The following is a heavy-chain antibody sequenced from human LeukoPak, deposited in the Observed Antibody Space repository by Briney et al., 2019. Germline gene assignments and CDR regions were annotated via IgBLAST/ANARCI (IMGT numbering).Heavy chain of an antibody. CDR3: ARGIYYGSGRGPMDV. CDR2: INVGNGNA. Sequence: GASVKVSCKASGYIFISYAMHWVRQAPGQRPEWMGWINVGNGNADYSQKFQGRVTISRDTSASTAYMELSSLRSEDTAVYYCARGIYYGSGRGPMDVWGQGTTVTVSS. CDR1: GYIFISYA. V-gene: IGHV1-3*01. D-gene: IGHD3-10*01. J-gene: IGHJ6*02.